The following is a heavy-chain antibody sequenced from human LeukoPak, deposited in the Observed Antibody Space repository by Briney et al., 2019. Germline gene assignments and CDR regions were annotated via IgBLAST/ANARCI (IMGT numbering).Heavy chain of an antibody. CDR3: ARASYYYGSGS. J-gene: IGHJ4*02. CDR2: IYYSGST. V-gene: IGHV4-59*01. Sequence: SETLSLTCTVSGGSINSYYWSWIRQPPGKGLEWIAYIYYSGSTNYNPSLKSRVTISVDTSKNQFSLKLSSVTAADTAVYYCARASYYYGSGSWGQGTLVTVSS. CDR1: GGSINSYY. D-gene: IGHD3-10*01.